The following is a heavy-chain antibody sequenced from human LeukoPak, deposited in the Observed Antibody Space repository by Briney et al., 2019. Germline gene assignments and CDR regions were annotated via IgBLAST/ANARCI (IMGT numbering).Heavy chain of an antibody. Sequence: ASVKVSCKASGYTFTSYDINWVRQATGQGLEWMGWMNPNSGNTGYAQKFQGRVTMTRNTSISTAYMELSSLRSEDTAVYYCARSVGDSIVVVPAATVWFDPWGQGALVTVSS. CDR3: ARSVGDSIVVVPAATVWFDP. D-gene: IGHD2-2*01. J-gene: IGHJ5*02. V-gene: IGHV1-8*01. CDR2: MNPNSGNT. CDR1: GYTFTSYD.